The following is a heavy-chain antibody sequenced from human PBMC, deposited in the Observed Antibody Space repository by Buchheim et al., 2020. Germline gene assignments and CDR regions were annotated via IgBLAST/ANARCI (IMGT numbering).Heavy chain of an antibody. J-gene: IGHJ4*02. D-gene: IGHD3-10*01. V-gene: IGHV4-4*02. CDR2: IYHSGTT. Sequence: QVQLQESGPGLVKPSGTLSLTCAVSGASISSTNWWSWVRQPPGKGLEWIGEIYHSGTTNYNPSLKSRVIISVDKSENQFSPNLSSVTAADTAVYYCARYYYASGSEYHFDYWGQGTL. CDR3: ARYYYASGSEYHFDY. CDR1: GASISSTNW.